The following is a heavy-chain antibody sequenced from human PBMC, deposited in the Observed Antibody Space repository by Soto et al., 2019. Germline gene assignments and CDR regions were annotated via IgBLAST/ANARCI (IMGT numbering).Heavy chain of an antibody. J-gene: IGHJ4*02. Sequence: PSETLSLTCSVSGGSISGSYWSWIRQSPGKGLEWLGYVYYTGSTNYSPSLRSRVSISVDTSKNEFSLSLGSVTAADTAVYFCARSVAVPGAHIDYWGQGTQVTVSS. CDR1: GGSISGSY. V-gene: IGHV4-59*01. D-gene: IGHD6-19*01. CDR2: VYYTGST. CDR3: ARSVAVPGAHIDY.